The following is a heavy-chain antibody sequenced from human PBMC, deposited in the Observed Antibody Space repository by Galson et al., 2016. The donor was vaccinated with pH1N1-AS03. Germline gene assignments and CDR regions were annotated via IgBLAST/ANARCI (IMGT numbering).Heavy chain of an antibody. CDR3: GVRDGWINVY. CDR1: DVSLRAYW. CDR2: TNTDGSQK. D-gene: IGHD2-2*03. J-gene: IGHJ4*02. V-gene: IGHV3-7*01. Sequence: SLRLSCAASDVSLRAYWMSWVRQSPGKGLEWVASTNTDGSQKDYLDSVKGRFTISKDNANNSWSLQMSSLRVKDTSFYYCGVRDGWINVYWGQGILVTVSS.